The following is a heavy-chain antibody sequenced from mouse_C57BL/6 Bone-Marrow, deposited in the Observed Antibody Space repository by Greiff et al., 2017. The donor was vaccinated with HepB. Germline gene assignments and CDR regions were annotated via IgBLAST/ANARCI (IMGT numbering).Heavy chain of an antibody. V-gene: IGHV6-6*01. Sequence: EVQRVESGGGLVQPGGSMKLSCAASGFTFSDAWMDWVRQSPEKGLEWVAEIRNKANNHATYYAESVKGRFTISRDDSKSSVYLQMNSLRAEDTGIYYCTRRWLLPLFDYWGQGTTLTVSS. J-gene: IGHJ2*01. D-gene: IGHD2-3*01. CDR3: TRRWLLPLFDY. CDR2: IRNKANNHAT. CDR1: GFTFSDAW.